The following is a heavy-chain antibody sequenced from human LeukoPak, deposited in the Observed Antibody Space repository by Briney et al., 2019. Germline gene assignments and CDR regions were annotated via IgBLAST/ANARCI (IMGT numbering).Heavy chain of an antibody. J-gene: IGHJ4*02. V-gene: IGHV3-48*01. CDR3: ARDYKYAFDN. D-gene: IGHD5-24*01. Sequence: GGSLRLSCAASGFTFSDYSMNWVRQAPGKGLEWISYIGIDSGNTNYADPVKGRFTTSGDKAKNSLYLQMNRLRVEDTAVYYCARDYKYAFDNWGQGTLVTVSS. CDR1: GFTFSDYS. CDR2: IGIDSGNT.